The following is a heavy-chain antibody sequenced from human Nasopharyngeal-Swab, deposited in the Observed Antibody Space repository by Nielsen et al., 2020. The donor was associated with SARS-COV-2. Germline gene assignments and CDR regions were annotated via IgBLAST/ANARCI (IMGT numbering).Heavy chain of an antibody. Sequence: GESLKISCAASGFTFSSYWMHWVRQAPGKGLVWVSRINSDGSSTSYADSVKGRFTISRDNAKNTLYLQMNSLRAEDTAVYYCARGTFSSGLTHWGQGTLVTVSS. CDR2: INSDGSST. CDR3: ARGTFSSGLTH. J-gene: IGHJ4*02. D-gene: IGHD3-22*01. V-gene: IGHV3-74*01. CDR1: GFTFSSYW.